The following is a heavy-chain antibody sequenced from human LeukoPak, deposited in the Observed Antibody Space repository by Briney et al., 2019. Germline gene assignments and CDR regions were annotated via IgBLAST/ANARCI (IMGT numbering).Heavy chain of an antibody. J-gene: IGHJ6*04. CDR2: INHSGST. CDR3: VSLGVYGDYGGVMDV. D-gene: IGHD4-17*01. V-gene: IGHV4-34*01. CDR1: GGSFSGYY. Sequence: SETLSLTCAVYGGSFSGYYWSWIRQPPGKGLEWIGEINHSGSTNYSPSLKSRVTISVDTSKNQFSLRLSSVTAADTAVYYCVSLGVYGDYGGVMDVWGKGTTVTVSS.